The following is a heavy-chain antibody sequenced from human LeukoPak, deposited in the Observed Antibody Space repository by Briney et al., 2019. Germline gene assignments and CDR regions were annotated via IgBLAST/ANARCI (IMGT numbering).Heavy chain of an antibody. J-gene: IGHJ3*02. Sequence: SETLSLTCTVSGGSISSYYWSWIRQPPGKGLEWIGYIYYSGSTNYNPSLKSRVTISVDTSKNQLSLKLSSVTAADTAVYYCVRGYSSGAFDIWGQGTMVTVSS. V-gene: IGHV4-59*01. D-gene: IGHD5-18*01. CDR1: GGSISSYY. CDR3: VRGYSSGAFDI. CDR2: IYYSGST.